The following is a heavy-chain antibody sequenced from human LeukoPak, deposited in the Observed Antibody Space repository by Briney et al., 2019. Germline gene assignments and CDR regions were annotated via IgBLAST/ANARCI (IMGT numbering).Heavy chain of an antibody. CDR1: GFTFSTYS. D-gene: IGHD3-10*01. CDR2: ISSSSSYI. J-gene: IGHJ6*02. CDR3: ARMLTTDYYGSGSPDYYYGMDV. V-gene: IGHV3-21*01. Sequence: GGSLRLSCAASGFTFSTYSMNWVRQAPGKGLEWVSSISSSSSYIYYADSVKGRFTISRDNAKNSLYLQMNSLRAEDTAVYYCARMLTTDYYGSGSPDYYYGMDVWGQGTTVTVSS.